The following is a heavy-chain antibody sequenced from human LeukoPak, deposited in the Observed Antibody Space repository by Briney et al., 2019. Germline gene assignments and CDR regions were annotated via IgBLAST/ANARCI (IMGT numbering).Heavy chain of an antibody. CDR2: INHSGST. V-gene: IGHV4-34*01. D-gene: IGHD6-13*01. Sequence: GTLSLTCAVYGGSFSGYYWSWVRQPPGKGLEWIGEINHSGSTNYNPSLTSRVTISVDTSKNQFSLKLSSVTAADTAVYYCARHEGSWYYFDYWGQGTLVTASS. J-gene: IGHJ4*02. CDR3: ARHEGSWYYFDY. CDR1: GGSFSGYY.